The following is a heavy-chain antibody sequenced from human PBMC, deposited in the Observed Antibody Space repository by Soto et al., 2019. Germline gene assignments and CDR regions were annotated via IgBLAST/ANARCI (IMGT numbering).Heavy chain of an antibody. CDR2: INAGNGNT. CDR1: GYTFTSYA. Sequence: GASVKVSCKASGYTFTSYAMHWVRQAPGQRLEWMGWINAGNGNTKYSQKFQGRVTITRDTSASTAYMELSSLRSEDTAVYYCARANVLQYFDLPADGMDVWGQGTTVTVSS. CDR3: ARANVLQYFDLPADGMDV. D-gene: IGHD3-9*01. V-gene: IGHV1-3*01. J-gene: IGHJ6*02.